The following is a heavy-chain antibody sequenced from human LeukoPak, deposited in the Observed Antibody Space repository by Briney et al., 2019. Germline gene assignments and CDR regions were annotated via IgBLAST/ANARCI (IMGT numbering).Heavy chain of an antibody. CDR2: IYSGGDT. CDR3: ARDRSVDNWNDLTRFDS. J-gene: IGHJ4*02. V-gene: IGHV3-66*01. D-gene: IGHD1-20*01. CDR1: GFTVSSNY. Sequence: GGSLRLSCAASGFTVSSNYMSWVRQAPGKGLEWVSIIYSGGDTYYADSVKGRFTISRDNTKNSLYLLMNSLRAADTAVYYCARDRSVDNWNDLTRFDSWGQGTLVTVSS.